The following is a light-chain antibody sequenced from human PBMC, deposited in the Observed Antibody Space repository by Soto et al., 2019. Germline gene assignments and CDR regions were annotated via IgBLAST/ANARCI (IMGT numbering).Light chain of an antibody. V-gene: IGLV2-14*03. CDR2: DVS. J-gene: IGLJ1*01. CDR1: SSDVGGYNY. Sequence: QSALTQPASVSGSPGHSITISCTGTSSDVGGYNYVSWYQQHPGKAPKLMIYDVSNRPSGVSNRFSGSKSDNTASLTISGLQADDEADYYCSSFTPTSALVFGTGTRSPS. CDR3: SSFTPTSALV.